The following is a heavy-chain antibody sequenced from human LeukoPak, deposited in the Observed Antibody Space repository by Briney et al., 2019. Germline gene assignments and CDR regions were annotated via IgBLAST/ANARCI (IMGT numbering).Heavy chain of an antibody. J-gene: IGHJ1*01. CDR3: ASANFQH. D-gene: IGHD2-8*01. CDR1: GYTFTTYD. V-gene: IGHV1-8*03. Sequence: ASVKVSCKASGYTFTTYDINRVRQATGQGLEWMGWMNPNSGDTAYAQKFQGRVTITRNTSINTAYMELSGLRSEDTAVYYCASANFQHWGQGTLVTVSS. CDR2: MNPNSGDT.